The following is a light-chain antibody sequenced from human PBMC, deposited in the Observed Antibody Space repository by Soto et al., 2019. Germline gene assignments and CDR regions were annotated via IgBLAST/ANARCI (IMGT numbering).Light chain of an antibody. CDR1: QSVRNNQ. CDR2: AAS. V-gene: IGKV3-20*01. Sequence: EIVLTQSLGTLSLSPGERATLSCRASQSVRNNQLAWYQHKPGQAPRLLIYAASSRATGIPDRFSGSGSGTDFTLSISRLEPEDFAVYYCQQYTVSPHTFGQGTELEIK. CDR3: QQYTVSPHT. J-gene: IGKJ2*01.